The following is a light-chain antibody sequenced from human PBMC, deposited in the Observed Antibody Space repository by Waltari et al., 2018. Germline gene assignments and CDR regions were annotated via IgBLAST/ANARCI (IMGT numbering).Light chain of an antibody. CDR2: EGS. Sequence: QSALTQPASVSGSPGQSLTISCTGTSSDVGSYNLLSWYQQHPGKAPKLMIYEGSKRPSGVSNRFSGSKSGNTASLTISGLQAEDEADYYCCSYAGSIDYVFGTGTKVTVL. CDR3: CSYAGSIDYV. CDR1: SSDVGSYNL. V-gene: IGLV2-23*01. J-gene: IGLJ1*01.